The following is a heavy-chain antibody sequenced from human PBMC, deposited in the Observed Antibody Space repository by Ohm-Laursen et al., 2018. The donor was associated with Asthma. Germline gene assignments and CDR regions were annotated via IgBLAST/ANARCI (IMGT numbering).Heavy chain of an antibody. CDR1: GFTFSSYA. CDR3: ARGSYSSSPDDYYYYGMDV. CDR2: ISYDGSNK. J-gene: IGHJ6*02. Sequence: SLRLSCTASGFTFSSYAMHWVRQAPGKGLEWVAVISYDGSNKYYADSVKGRFTISRDNSKNTLYLQMNSLRAEDTAVYYCARGSYSSSPDDYYYYGMDVWGQGTTVTVSS. V-gene: IGHV3-30*04. D-gene: IGHD6-6*01.